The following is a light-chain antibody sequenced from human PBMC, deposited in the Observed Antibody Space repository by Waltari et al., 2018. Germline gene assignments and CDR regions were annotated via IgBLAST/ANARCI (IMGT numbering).Light chain of an antibody. CDR2: KTS. CDR1: QSSSEW. J-gene: IGKJ4*01. CDR3: QQYNLYPLT. Sequence: TCRASQSSSEWLAWYQQKPGKAPKLLIYKTSNLQSGVLSRFSGSGSGTEFTLTISSLQPDDFATYYCQQYNLYPLTFGGGTKVEIK. V-gene: IGKV1-5*03.